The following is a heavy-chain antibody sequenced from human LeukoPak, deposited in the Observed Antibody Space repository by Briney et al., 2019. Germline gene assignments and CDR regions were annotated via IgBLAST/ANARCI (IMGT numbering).Heavy chain of an antibody. CDR2: INHSGST. V-gene: IGHV4-34*01. CDR1: GGSFSGYY. CDR3: ARDYTRGGGIYYVGFS. Sequence: PSETLSLTCAVYGGSFSGYYWSWIRQPPGKGLEWIGEINHSGSTNYNPSLKSRVTISVDTSKNQFSLNLTSVTAADTAVYYCARDYTRGGGIYYVGFSWGQGALVTVSS. D-gene: IGHD1-26*01. J-gene: IGHJ4*02.